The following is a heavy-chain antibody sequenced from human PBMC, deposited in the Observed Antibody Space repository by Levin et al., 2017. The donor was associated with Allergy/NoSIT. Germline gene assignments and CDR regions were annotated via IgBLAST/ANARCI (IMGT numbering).Heavy chain of an antibody. CDR3: VRTLGWRNPFDS. Sequence: GGSLRLSCAASGFSLGDYWMHWVRQAPGKGLVWVSRINNDGRSTIYADSVRGRFTISRDNAKNTVYLEMNGLRGEDTAVYYCVRTLGWRNPFDSWGQGTLVTVSS. CDR1: GFSLGDYW. J-gene: IGHJ4*02. CDR2: INNDGRST. V-gene: IGHV3-74*01. D-gene: IGHD6-19*01.